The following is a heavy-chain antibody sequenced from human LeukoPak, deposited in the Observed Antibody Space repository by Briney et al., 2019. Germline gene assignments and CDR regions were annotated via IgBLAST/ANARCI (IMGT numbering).Heavy chain of an antibody. V-gene: IGHV3-30-3*01. Sequence: PGGSLRLSCAASGFTFSSYAMHWVRQAPGKGLEWVAVISYDGSNKYYADSVKGRFTISRDNSKNTLYLQMNSLRAEDTAVYYCARARGGYDHFDYWGLGTLVTVSS. D-gene: IGHD5-12*01. CDR3: ARARGGYDHFDY. CDR2: ISYDGSNK. J-gene: IGHJ4*02. CDR1: GFTFSSYA.